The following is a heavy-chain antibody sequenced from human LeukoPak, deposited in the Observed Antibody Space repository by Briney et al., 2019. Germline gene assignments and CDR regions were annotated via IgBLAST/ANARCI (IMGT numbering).Heavy chain of an antibody. CDR2: IYHSGST. J-gene: IGHJ4*01. CDR1: GGSISSGGYS. V-gene: IGHV4-30-2*01. CDR3: ASSYGDYVHFDY. Sequence: SQTLSLTCAVSGGSISSGGYSWSWIRQPPGKGLEWIGYIYHSGSTYYNPSLKSRVTISVDRSKNQFSLKLSSVTAADTAVYYCASSYGDYVHFDYWGQEPWSPSPQ. D-gene: IGHD4-17*01.